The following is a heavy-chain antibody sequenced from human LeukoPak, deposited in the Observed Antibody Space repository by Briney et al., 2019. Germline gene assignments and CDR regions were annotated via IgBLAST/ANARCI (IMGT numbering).Heavy chain of an antibody. Sequence: GASVKASCKASGGTFSSYAISWVRQAPGQGLEWMGRIIPILGIANYAQKFQGRVTITADKSTSTAYMELSSLRSEDTAVYYCARVITGTPLYYYGMDVWGQGTTVTVSS. V-gene: IGHV1-69*04. CDR3: ARVITGTPLYYYGMDV. J-gene: IGHJ6*02. D-gene: IGHD1-7*01. CDR1: GGTFSSYA. CDR2: IIPILGIA.